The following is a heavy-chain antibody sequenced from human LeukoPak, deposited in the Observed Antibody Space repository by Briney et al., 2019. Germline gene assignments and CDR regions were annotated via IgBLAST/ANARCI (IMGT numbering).Heavy chain of an antibody. Sequence: ASVKVSCKASGYTFTGYYMHWVRQAPGQGLEWMGWINPNSGGTNYAQKFQGRVTMTRDTSISTAYMELSRLRSDDTAVYYRARAIITGTLPYDYWGQGTLVTVSS. D-gene: IGHD1-20*01. V-gene: IGHV1-2*02. CDR3: ARAIITGTLPYDY. J-gene: IGHJ4*02. CDR1: GYTFTGYY. CDR2: INPNSGGT.